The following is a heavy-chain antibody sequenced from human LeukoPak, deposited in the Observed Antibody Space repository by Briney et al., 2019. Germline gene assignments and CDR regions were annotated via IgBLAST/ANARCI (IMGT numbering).Heavy chain of an antibody. CDR2: IRFDGSNN. D-gene: IGHD3-10*01. Sequence: GGALRLSCGVSGFIFSDYGMHWVRQAPGKGVEGVASIRFDGSNNYYADSVKRRFTISRDNSRNTLYLQMTSLRPEDTALYYCAKEWYVGSPPDYWGQGTQVTVSS. V-gene: IGHV3-30*02. CDR1: GFIFSDYG. CDR3: AKEWYVGSPPDY. J-gene: IGHJ4*02.